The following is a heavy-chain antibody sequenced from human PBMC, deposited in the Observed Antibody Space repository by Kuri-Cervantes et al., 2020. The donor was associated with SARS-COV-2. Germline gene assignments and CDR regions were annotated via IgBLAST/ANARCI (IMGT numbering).Heavy chain of an antibody. Sequence: ESLKISCTVSGGSISSYYWSWIRQPPGKGLEWIGYIYYSGSTNYNPSLKSRVTISVDTSKNQFSLKLSSVTAADTAVYYCARKAARVRGAFDIWGQGTMVTVSS. J-gene: IGHJ3*02. CDR1: GGSISSYY. D-gene: IGHD6-6*01. CDR2: IYYSGST. V-gene: IGHV4-59*01. CDR3: ARKAARVRGAFDI.